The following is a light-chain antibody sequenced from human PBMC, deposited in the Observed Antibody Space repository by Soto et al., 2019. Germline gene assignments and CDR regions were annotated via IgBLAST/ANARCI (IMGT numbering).Light chain of an antibody. CDR3: QQRANWPLT. CDR2: DTS. Sequence: EIVLTQSPATLSLSPGERATLFCRASQSLSSFLAWFQQKPGQAPRLLIYDTSNRATGIPARFSGSGSGTDFPLTISSLEPEDFAVYFCQQRANWPLTFGGGTKVEIK. J-gene: IGKJ4*01. CDR1: QSLSSF. V-gene: IGKV3-11*01.